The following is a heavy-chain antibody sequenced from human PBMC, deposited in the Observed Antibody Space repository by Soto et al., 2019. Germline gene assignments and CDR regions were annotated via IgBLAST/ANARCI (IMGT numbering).Heavy chain of an antibody. D-gene: IGHD6-13*01. J-gene: IGHJ6*02. CDR1: GYTFTSYD. CDR2: MNPNSGNT. CDR3: ARGDGYSSSWYTKLYYYYYGMDV. Sequence: ASVKVSCKASGYTFTSYDINGVRQATGQGLEWMGWMNPNSGNTGYAQKFQGRVTMTRNTSISTAYMELSSLRSEDTAVYYCARGDGYSSSWYTKLYYYYYGMDVWGQGTTVTVSS. V-gene: IGHV1-8*01.